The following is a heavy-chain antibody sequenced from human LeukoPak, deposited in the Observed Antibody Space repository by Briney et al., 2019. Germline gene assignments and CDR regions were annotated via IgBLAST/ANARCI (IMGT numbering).Heavy chain of an antibody. Sequence: GRSLRLSCAASGFTFSSYAMHWVRQAPGKGLEWVAVISYDGSNKCYADSVKGRFTISRDNSKNTLYLQMNSLRAEDTAVYYCAREALSGSDPGFWSGYAYYYYYGMDVWGQGTTVTVSS. CDR1: GFTFSSYA. J-gene: IGHJ6*02. CDR2: ISYDGSNK. V-gene: IGHV3-30-3*01. D-gene: IGHD3-3*01. CDR3: AREALSGSDPGFWSGYAYYYYYGMDV.